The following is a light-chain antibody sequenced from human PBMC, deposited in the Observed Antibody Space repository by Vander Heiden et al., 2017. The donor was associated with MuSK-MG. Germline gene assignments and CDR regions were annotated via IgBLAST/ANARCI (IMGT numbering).Light chain of an antibody. Sequence: DIVMTQSPASLAVSLGERATINCKSSQSVLYSSNNKNYLAWYQQKPGQPPKLLIYWASTRESGVPDRFSGSGPGTDFTLTISILQAEDVAVYYCQQYDSTPSSFGQGTKLEIK. V-gene: IGKV4-1*01. CDR1: QSVLYSSNNKNY. CDR3: QQYDSTPSS. J-gene: IGKJ2*03. CDR2: WAS.